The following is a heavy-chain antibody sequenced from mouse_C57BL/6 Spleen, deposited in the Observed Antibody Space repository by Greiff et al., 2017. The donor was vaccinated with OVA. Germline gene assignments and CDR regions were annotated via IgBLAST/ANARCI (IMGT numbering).Heavy chain of an antibody. J-gene: IGHJ4*01. CDR1: GYTFTSYW. V-gene: IGHV1-50*01. CDR3: ARRGTTVVAPYYYAMDY. D-gene: IGHD1-1*01. CDR2: IDPSDSYT. Sequence: QVQLQQPGAELVKPGASVKLSCKASGYTFTSYWMQWVKQRPGQGLAWIGEIDPSDSYTNYNQKFKGKATLTVDTSSSTAYMQLSSLTSEDSAVYYCARRGTTVVAPYYYAMDYWGQGTSVTVSS.